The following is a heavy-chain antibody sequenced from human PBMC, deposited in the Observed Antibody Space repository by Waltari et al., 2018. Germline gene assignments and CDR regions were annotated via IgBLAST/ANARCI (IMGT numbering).Heavy chain of an antibody. CDR3: ARDLYSSSPAIGVDKDQGNY. Sequence: QVQLQESGPGLVKPSETLSLTCAVSGYSISSGYYWGWIRQPPGKGLEWIGSIYHSGSTYYNPSLKSRVTISVDTSKNQFSLKLSSVTAADTAVYYCARDLYSSSPAIGVDKDQGNYWGQGTLVIVSS. CDR2: IYHSGST. V-gene: IGHV4-38-2*02. CDR1: GYSISSGYY. D-gene: IGHD6-6*01. J-gene: IGHJ4*02.